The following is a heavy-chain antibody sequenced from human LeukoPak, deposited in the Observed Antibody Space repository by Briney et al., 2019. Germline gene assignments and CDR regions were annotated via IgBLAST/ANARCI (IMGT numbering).Heavy chain of an antibody. Sequence: ASVKVSCKASGYTFTSYYMHWVRQAPGQGLEWMGITNPSGGSTSYAQKFQGRVTMTRDMSTSTVYMELSSLRSEDTAVYYCARSRIVGAITDYWGQGTLVTVSS. D-gene: IGHD1-26*01. CDR3: ARSRIVGAITDY. CDR1: GYTFTSYY. V-gene: IGHV1-46*01. J-gene: IGHJ4*02. CDR2: TNPSGGST.